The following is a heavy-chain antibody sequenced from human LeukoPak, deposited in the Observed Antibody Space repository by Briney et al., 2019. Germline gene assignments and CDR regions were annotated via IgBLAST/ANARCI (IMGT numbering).Heavy chain of an antibody. J-gene: IGHJ4*02. Sequence: GGSLRLSCAAFGFSFSTYAMSWVRQAPGKGLEFVSSVGAGGGSTYYADSVKGRFAISRDNSASTLYLQMNSLRADDTAIYFCAIDPYSSGWMGGDYFDYWGQGTLVTVSS. CDR2: VGAGGGST. V-gene: IGHV3-23*01. CDR1: GFSFSTYA. CDR3: AIDPYSSGWMGGDYFDY. D-gene: IGHD6-19*01.